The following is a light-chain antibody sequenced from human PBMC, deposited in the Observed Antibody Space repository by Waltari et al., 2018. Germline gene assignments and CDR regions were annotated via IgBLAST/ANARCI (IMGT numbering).Light chain of an antibody. CDR2: KDT. CDR3: LSADSSGPYLYV. CDR1: AFPRQF. J-gene: IGLJ1*01. V-gene: IGLV3-25*03. Sequence: SYELTQPPSVSVSPGQTARIPCSGAAFPRQFAYWYQQKPGQAPVLVIYKDTERPAGIPERFSGSSSGTTVTLTISGVQAEDEADYYCLSADSSGPYLYVFGTGTTVTVL.